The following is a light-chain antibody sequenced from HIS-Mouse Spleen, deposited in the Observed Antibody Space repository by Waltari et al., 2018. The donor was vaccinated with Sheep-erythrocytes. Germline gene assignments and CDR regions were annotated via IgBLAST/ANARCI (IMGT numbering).Light chain of an antibody. Sequence: QSALTQPRSVSGSPGQSVTISCTGTSSDVGGYNYVSWYQQHPGKAPKLMNYDVSKRPSGVPDRFSGSKSGNTTYLTISGLQAEDEADYYCCSYAGSYNHVFATGTKVTVL. CDR1: SSDVGGYNY. CDR3: CSYAGSYNHV. J-gene: IGLJ1*01. CDR2: DVS. V-gene: IGLV2-11*01.